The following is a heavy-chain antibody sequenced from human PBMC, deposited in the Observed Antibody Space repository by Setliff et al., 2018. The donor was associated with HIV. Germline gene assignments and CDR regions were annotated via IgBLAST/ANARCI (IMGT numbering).Heavy chain of an antibody. CDR2: IYSGGGST. CDR3: ARSIYKWGAFDI. V-gene: IGHV1-46*01. J-gene: IGHJ3*02. CDR1: GHTFINYY. Sequence: ASVKVSCKAPGHTFINYYIHWVRQAPGQGLEWMGIIYSGGGSTTYAQKFQGRITMTSDTSTSTVYMELSSLRSEDSAVYYCARSIYKWGAFDIWGQGTMVTVSS. D-gene: IGHD1-1*01.